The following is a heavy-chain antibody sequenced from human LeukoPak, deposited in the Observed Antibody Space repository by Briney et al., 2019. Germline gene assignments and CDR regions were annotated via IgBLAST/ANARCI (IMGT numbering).Heavy chain of an antibody. CDR3: ARAYDFWSLVVTYYYYGMDV. CDR2: FDPEDGET. V-gene: IGHV1-24*01. J-gene: IGHJ6*02. Sequence: ASVKVSCKVSGYTLTELSMHWVRQAPGKGLEWMGGFDPEDGETIYAQKFQGRVTMTEDTSTDTAYMELSSLRSEDTAVYYCARAYDFWSLVVTYYYYGMDVWGQGTTVTVSS. CDR1: GYTLTELS. D-gene: IGHD3-3*01.